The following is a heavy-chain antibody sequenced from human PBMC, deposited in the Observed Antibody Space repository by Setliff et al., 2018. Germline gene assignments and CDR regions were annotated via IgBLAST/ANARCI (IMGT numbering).Heavy chain of an antibody. CDR1: GFPFSSYA. CDR3: AEDLLVSGSYYYYYYMDV. CDR2: ISGTGGST. D-gene: IGHD1-26*01. V-gene: IGHV3-23*01. Sequence: PGGSLRLSCAASGFPFSSYALSWVRQAPGKGLEWVSAISGTGGSTYYADSVKGRFNISRDNSKNTLYLQMNSLRAEDTAVYYCAEDLLVSGSYYYYYYMDVWGKGTTVTVSS. J-gene: IGHJ6*03.